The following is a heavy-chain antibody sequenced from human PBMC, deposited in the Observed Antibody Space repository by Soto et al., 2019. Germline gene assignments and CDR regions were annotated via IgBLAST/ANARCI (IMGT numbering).Heavy chain of an antibody. V-gene: IGHV4-39*01. CDR1: GGSIRDTIYY. Sequence: PSETLSLTCTVSGGSIRDTIYYWGWIRQPPGKGLEWIGSIHYSGSTHYNPSLKSRVTISVDPSKSQFSLNLTSVTPADTSVYYWARHMRAVAAPLVDWGQGTVVTV. J-gene: IGHJ4*02. CDR3: ARHMRAVAAPLVD. CDR2: IHYSGST. D-gene: IGHD6-19*01.